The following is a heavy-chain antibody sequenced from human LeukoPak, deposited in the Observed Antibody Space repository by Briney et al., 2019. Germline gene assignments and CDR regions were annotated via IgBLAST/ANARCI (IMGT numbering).Heavy chain of an antibody. D-gene: IGHD6-6*01. J-gene: IGHJ6*03. CDR1: GFTFSSYS. CDR2: ISSSSSTI. CDR3: ARDASIAARPGDYNYYYMDV. Sequence: GGSLRLSCAASGFTFSSYSMNWVRQAPGKGLEWVSYISSSSSTIYYADSVKGRFTISRDNAKNSLYLQMNSLRAEDTAVYYCARDASIAARPGDYNYYYMDVWSKGTTVTVSS. V-gene: IGHV3-48*01.